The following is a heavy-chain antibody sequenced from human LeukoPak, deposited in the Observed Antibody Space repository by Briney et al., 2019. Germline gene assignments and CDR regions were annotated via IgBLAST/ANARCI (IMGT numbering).Heavy chain of an antibody. CDR3: AREIGGHVFDI. D-gene: IGHD4-23*01. V-gene: IGHV1-46*01. J-gene: IGHJ3*02. CDR1: GYTFPSYY. Sequence: GASVKVSCKASGYTFPSYYIHWVRQAPGQELEWMGTINPSGGSTTYAQKFQGRVTMTRDTSTSTVYMELIKLTSEDTAVYYCAREIGGHVFDIWGQGTMVTVSS. CDR2: INPSGGST.